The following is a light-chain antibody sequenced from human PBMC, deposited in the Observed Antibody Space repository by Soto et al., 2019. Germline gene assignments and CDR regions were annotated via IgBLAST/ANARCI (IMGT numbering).Light chain of an antibody. Sequence: QSVLTQTPSVSGTPGQRVNISCSGSSSNIGRNYVYWYHQFPGMAPKLLIYRDNERPSGVSDRFSGSKSGTSASLAISGLRSGDEADYHCATWDDRLGGPVFGGGTKVTVL. V-gene: IGLV1-47*01. CDR2: RDN. CDR3: ATWDDRLGGPV. J-gene: IGLJ2*01. CDR1: SSNIGRNY.